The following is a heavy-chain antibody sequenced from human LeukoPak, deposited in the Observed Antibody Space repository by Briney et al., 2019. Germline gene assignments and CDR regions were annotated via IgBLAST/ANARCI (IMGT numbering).Heavy chain of an antibody. D-gene: IGHD3-22*01. CDR1: GFTFSSYG. Sequence: GGSLRLSCAASGFTFSSYGMHWVRQAPGKGLEWVAFIRYDGSNKYYADSVKGRFTISRDNSKNTLYLQMNSLRAEDTAVYYWAKDGSRDYYDSSGTYFDYLGQGTLVTVSS. J-gene: IGHJ4*02. V-gene: IGHV3-30*02. CDR2: IRYDGSNK. CDR3: AKDGSRDYYDSSGTYFDY.